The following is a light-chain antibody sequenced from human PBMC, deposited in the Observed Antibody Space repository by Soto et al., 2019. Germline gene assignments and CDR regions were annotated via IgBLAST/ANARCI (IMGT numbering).Light chain of an antibody. CDR1: QSVSSN. V-gene: IGKV3D-15*01. CDR3: QQYNNWPPRT. Sequence: EIVMTQSPATLSVSPGERATLSCRASQSVSSNLAWYQQKRGQAPRLLIHGASTRAAGIPARFSGSGSGTEFTLTISNLQSEDFAVYYCQQYNNWPPRTFGQGTKVDIK. J-gene: IGKJ1*01. CDR2: GAS.